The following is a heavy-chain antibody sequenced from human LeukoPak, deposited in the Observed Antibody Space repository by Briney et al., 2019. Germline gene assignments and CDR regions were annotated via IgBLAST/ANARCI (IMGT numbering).Heavy chain of an antibody. CDR1: GYTLTELS. CDR3: ATTRGYSSGWYDPYYYYMDV. CDR2: FDPEDGET. D-gene: IGHD6-19*01. V-gene: IGHV1-24*01. Sequence: ASVKVSCKVSGYTLTELSMHWVRQAPGKGLEWMGGFDPEDGETIYAQKFQGRVTMTEDTSTDTAYMELSSLRSEDTAVYYCATTRGYSSGWYDPYYYYMDVWGKGTTVTVSS. J-gene: IGHJ6*03.